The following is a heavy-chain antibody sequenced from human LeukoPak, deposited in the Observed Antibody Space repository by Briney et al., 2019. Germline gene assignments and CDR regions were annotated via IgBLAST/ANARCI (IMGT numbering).Heavy chain of an antibody. D-gene: IGHD6-13*01. CDR2: INPNSGGT. CDR1: GYTSTGYY. CDR3: ARGEYSSSWYVLGATSDY. J-gene: IGHJ4*02. Sequence: VASVKVSCKASGYTSTGYYMHWVRQAPGQGLEWMGWINPNSGGTNYAQKFQGRVTMTRDTSISTAYMELSRLRSDDTAVYYCARGEYSSSWYVLGATSDYWGQGTLVTVSS. V-gene: IGHV1-2*02.